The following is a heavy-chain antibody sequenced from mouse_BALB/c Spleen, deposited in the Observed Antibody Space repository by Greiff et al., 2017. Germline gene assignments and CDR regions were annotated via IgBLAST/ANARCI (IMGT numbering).Heavy chain of an antibody. CDR2: IWGGGST. V-gene: IGHV2-6-4*01. CDR3: ASITTVDAWFAY. CDR1: GFSLSRYS. D-gene: IGHD1-1*01. Sequence: VMLVESGPGLVAPSQSLSITCTVSGFSLSRYSVHWVRQPPGKGLEWLGMIWGGGSTDYNSALKSRLSISKDNSKSQVFLKMNSLQTDDTAMYYCASITTVDAWFAYWGQGTLVTVSA. J-gene: IGHJ3*01.